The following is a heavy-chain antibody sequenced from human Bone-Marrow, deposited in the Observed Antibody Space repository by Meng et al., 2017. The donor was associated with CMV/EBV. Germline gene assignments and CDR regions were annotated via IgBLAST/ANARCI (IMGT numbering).Heavy chain of an antibody. V-gene: IGHV1-18*01. J-gene: IGHJ4*02. Sequence: GKRVQAGAKVKRHGASVKVSCKASGYTFTSYGISWVRQAPGQGLEWMGWISAYNGNTNYAQKLQGRVTMTTDTSTSTAYMELRSLRSDDTAVYYCARVLEAAHDYWGQGTLVTVSS. D-gene: IGHD3-3*01. CDR2: ISAYNGNT. CDR3: ARVLEAAHDY. CDR1: GYTFTSYG.